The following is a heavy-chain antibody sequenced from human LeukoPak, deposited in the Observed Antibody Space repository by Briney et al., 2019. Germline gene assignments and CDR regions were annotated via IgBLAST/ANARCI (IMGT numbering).Heavy chain of an antibody. CDR2: TYYRSKWYS. CDR1: GDSVSSNSAA. J-gene: IGHJ5*02. CDR3: ARAAASAGTRMSP. V-gene: IGHV6-1*01. Sequence: SQTLSLTCAISGDSVSSNSAAGNWIMQSPSRGLECLGRTYYRSKWYSDYAVSVKSRISINPDTSKNQFSLQLNSVTPEDTAVYYCARAAASAGTRMSPWGPGTLVTVSS. D-gene: IGHD6-13*01.